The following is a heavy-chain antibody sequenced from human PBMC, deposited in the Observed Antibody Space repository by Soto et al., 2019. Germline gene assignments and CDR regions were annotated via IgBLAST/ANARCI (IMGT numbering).Heavy chain of an antibody. J-gene: IGHJ6*02. D-gene: IGHD6-19*01. Sequence: QVQVVESGGGVVQPGRSLRLSCTASGFTFRSHAMHWVRQAPGKGLEWVAQIWYDGSNKYYADSVKGRFTISRDNSKDTLYVQMDSLTVEDTAVYYCARDGQSLAPYALDVWGQGPSVTVS. CDR2: IWYDGSNK. CDR3: ARDGQSLAPYALDV. CDR1: GFTFRSHA. V-gene: IGHV3-33*01.